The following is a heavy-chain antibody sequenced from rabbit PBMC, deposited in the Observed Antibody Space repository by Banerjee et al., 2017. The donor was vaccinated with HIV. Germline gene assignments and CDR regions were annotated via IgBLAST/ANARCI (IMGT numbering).Heavy chain of an antibody. Sequence: QEQLEESGGDLVKPEGSLTLSCKASGFDFSSYGVSWVRQAPGKGLEWIGYIDNDDGSIYYASWVNGRFTISKTSSTTVTLQMTSLTAADTATYFCARDLAGVIGWNFGLWGPGTLVTVS. CDR2: IDNDDGSI. D-gene: IGHD4-1*01. CDR3: ARDLAGVIGWNFGL. J-gene: IGHJ6*01. CDR1: GFDFSSYG. V-gene: IGHV1S47*01.